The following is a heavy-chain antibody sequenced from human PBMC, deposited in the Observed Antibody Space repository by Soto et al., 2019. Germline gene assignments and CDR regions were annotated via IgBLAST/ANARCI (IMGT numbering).Heavy chain of an antibody. CDR2: IIPILGIA. J-gene: IGHJ6*02. D-gene: IGHD3-10*01. CDR3: ARDPYEVRGVIADYYYYYGMDV. Sequence: ASVKVSCKASGGTFSSYTISWVRQAPGQGLEWMGRIIPILGIANYAQKFQGRVTITADKSTSTAYMELSSLRSEDTAVYYCARDPYEVRGVIADYYYYYGMDVWGQGTTVTVSS. CDR1: GGTFSSYT. V-gene: IGHV1-69*04.